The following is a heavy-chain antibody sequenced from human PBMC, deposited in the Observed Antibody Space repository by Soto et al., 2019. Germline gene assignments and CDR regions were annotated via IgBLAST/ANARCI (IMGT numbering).Heavy chain of an antibody. D-gene: IGHD1-20*01. CDR3: AKEAIGGITGNYYGMDV. J-gene: IGHJ6*02. V-gene: IGHV3-30*18. CDR2: ISYDGSNK. CDR1: GFTFSSYG. Sequence: QVQLVESGGGVVQPGRSLRLSCAASGFTFSSYGMHWVRQAPGKGLEWVAVISYDGSNKYYPDSVKGRFTISRDNSKNTLYLQMNSLRAEDTAVYYCAKEAIGGITGNYYGMDVWGQGTTVTVSS.